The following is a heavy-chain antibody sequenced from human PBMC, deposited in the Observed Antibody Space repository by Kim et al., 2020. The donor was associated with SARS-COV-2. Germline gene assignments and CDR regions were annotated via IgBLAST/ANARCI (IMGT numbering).Heavy chain of an antibody. J-gene: IGHJ6*02. CDR2: IYYSGST. V-gene: IGHV4-61*01. D-gene: IGHD6-13*01. CDR1: GGSVSSGSYY. Sequence: SETLSLTCTVSGGSVSSGSYYWSWIRQPPGKGLEWIGYIYYSGSTNYNPSLKSRVTISVDTSKNQFSLKLSSVTAADTAVYYCARETYSSSWYSMDVWGQGTTVTVSS. CDR3: ARETYSSSWYSMDV.